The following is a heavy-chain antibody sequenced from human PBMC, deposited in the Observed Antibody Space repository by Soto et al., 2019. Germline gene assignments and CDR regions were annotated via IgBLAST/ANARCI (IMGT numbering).Heavy chain of an antibody. CDR1: GFTFSSYG. J-gene: IGHJ6*02. Sequence: QVQLVESGGGVVQPGRSLRLSCAASGFTFSSYGMHWVRQAPGKGLEWVAVISYDGSNKYYADSVKGRFTISRDNSKNTLYLQRNSLSAADTAVYYCAKDKLLVLLWFGELGGGDGMDVWGQGTTVTVSS. V-gene: IGHV3-30*18. CDR2: ISYDGSNK. D-gene: IGHD3-10*01. CDR3: AKDKLLVLLWFGELGGGDGMDV.